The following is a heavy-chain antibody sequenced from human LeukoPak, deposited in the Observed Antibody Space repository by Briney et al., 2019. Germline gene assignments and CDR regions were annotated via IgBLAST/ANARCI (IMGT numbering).Heavy chain of an antibody. D-gene: IGHD2-15*01. Sequence: SQTLSLTCTVSGGSISSGGYYWSWIRQHPGKGLEWIGYIYDSGSTYYNPSLKSRITISVDTSENRFSLKLSSVTATDTAVYYCARDCSGGSCHGAFDIWGQGTMVTVSS. CDR2: IYDSGST. CDR1: GGSISSGGYY. V-gene: IGHV4-30-4*08. CDR3: ARDCSGGSCHGAFDI. J-gene: IGHJ3*02.